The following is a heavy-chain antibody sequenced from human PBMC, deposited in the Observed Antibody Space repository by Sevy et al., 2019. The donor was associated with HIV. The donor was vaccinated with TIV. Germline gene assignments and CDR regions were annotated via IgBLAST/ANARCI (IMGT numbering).Heavy chain of an antibody. CDR1: GFTFRNDG. J-gene: IGHJ4*02. D-gene: IGHD5-18*01. CDR3: ARDPGYNYLFYYFDD. Sequence: GGSLRLSCAASGFTFRNDGMHWVRQAPGKGLGGVAVIGYVGSNKEYADSVKGRFTISRDNSKNTLYLEMNSLRAEDTAVYYCARDPGYNYLFYYFDDWGQGTLVTVSS. CDR2: IGYVGSNK. V-gene: IGHV3-33*01.